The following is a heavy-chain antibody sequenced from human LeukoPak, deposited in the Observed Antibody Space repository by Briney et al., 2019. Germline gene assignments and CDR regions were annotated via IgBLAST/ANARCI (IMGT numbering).Heavy chain of an antibody. V-gene: IGHV1-2*02. CDR3: ARVASVFWFDP. J-gene: IGHJ5*02. Sequence: ASVKVSCKASGYTFTGYYMHWVRQAPGQGLEWMGWINPNRGGTNYAQKFQGRVTMTRDTSISTAYMELSRLRSDDTAVYYCARVASVFWFDPWGQGTLVTVSS. CDR1: GYTFTGYY. D-gene: IGHD3-10*01. CDR2: INPNRGGT.